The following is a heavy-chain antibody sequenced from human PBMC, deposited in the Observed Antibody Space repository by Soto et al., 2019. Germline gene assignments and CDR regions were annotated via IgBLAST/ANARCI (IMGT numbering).Heavy chain of an antibody. CDR2: MNPNSGNT. CDR1: GYTFTSYD. CDR3: ARGFDGYYRTEHYYYGMDV. V-gene: IGHV1-8*01. J-gene: IGHJ6*02. D-gene: IGHD1-26*01. Sequence: QVQLVQSGAEVKKPGASVKVSCKASGYTFTSYDINWVRQATGQGLEWMGWMNPNSGNTGYAQKFQGRVTMTRNTYISTAYMELSSMRSEDTAVYYCARGFDGYYRTEHYYYGMDVWVPWTTFTVSS.